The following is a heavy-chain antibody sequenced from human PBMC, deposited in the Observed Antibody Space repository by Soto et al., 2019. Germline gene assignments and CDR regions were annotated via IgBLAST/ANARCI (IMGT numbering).Heavy chain of an antibody. CDR1: GFTFSSYA. CDR2: ISYDGSNK. Sequence: PGGSLRLSCAASGFTFSSYAMHWVRQAPGKGLEWVAVISYDGSNKYYADSVKGRLTISRDNSKNTLYLQMSSLRAEDTAVYYCASALTRLRYFDWPLDYWGQGTLVTVSS. J-gene: IGHJ4*02. D-gene: IGHD3-9*01. V-gene: IGHV3-30-3*01. CDR3: ASALTRLRYFDWPLDY.